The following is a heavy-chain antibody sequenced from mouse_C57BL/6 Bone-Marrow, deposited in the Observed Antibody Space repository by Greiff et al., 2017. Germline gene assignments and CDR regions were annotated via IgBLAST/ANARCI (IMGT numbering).Heavy chain of an antibody. CDR3: ARDYGSSPWFAY. J-gene: IGHJ3*01. V-gene: IGHV1-19*01. CDR2: INPYNGGT. CDR1: GYTFTDYY. Sequence: EVKLVESGPVLVKPGASVKMSCKASGYTFTDYYMNWVKQSHGKSLEWIGVINPYNGGTSYNQKFKGKATLTVDKSSSTAYMELNSLTSEDSAVYYCARDYGSSPWFAYWGQGTLVTVSA. D-gene: IGHD1-1*01.